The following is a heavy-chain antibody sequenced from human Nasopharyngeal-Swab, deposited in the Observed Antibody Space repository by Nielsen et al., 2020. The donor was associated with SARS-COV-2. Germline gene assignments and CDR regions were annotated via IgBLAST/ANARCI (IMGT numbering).Heavy chain of an antibody. Sequence: SSVQVSCKASGGTFSSYAISWVRQAPGQGLEWMGRIIPIFGIANYAQKLQGRVTIAADKSTSTAYMELSSLRSEDTAVYYCASQGGGDYYDSRRYYNYVMDVWGQGTTVTVSS. CDR3: ASQGGGDYYDSRRYYNYVMDV. CDR1: GGTFSSYA. CDR2: IIPIFGIA. D-gene: IGHD3-22*01. J-gene: IGHJ6*02. V-gene: IGHV1-69*04.